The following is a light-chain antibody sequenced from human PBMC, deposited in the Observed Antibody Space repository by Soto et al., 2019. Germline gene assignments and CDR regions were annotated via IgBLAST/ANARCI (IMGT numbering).Light chain of an antibody. CDR2: GAS. J-gene: IGKJ4*01. Sequence: VLTQSPGTLSLSPGERATLSCRASQSVTSNYLAWYQQKPGQAPSLLFFGASIRATGIPDRFSGSGSGTDFTLTISRLEPADFAVYYCQQYGSSSLTFGGGTKV. CDR1: QSVTSNY. CDR3: QQYGSSSLT. V-gene: IGKV3-20*01.